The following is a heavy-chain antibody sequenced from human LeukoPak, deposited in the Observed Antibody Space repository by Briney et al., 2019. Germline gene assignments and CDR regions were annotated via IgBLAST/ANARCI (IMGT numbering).Heavy chain of an antibody. CDR1: GGCISSYY. V-gene: IGHV4-59*01. Sequence: SETLSLTCTVSGGCISSYYWSWIRQPPGKGLEWIGYIYYSGSTNYNPSLKSRVTISVDTSKNQFSLKLSSVTAADTAVYYCARALGWELPPYYFDYWGQGTLVTVSS. CDR3: ARALGWELPPYYFDY. J-gene: IGHJ4*02. CDR2: IYYSGST. D-gene: IGHD1-26*01.